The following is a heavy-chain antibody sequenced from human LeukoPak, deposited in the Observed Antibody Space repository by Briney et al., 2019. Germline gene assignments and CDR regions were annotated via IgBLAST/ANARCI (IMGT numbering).Heavy chain of an antibody. Sequence: PGGSLRLSCAASGFTFSSYWMHWVRQAPGKGLVWVSRTNSDGSSTSYADSVKGRFTISRDNSKNTLYLQMNSLRAEDTAVYYCAKEPYSSGYFDYWGQGTLVTVSS. CDR3: AKEPYSSGYFDY. CDR1: GFTFSSYW. D-gene: IGHD3-22*01. V-gene: IGHV3-74*01. J-gene: IGHJ4*02. CDR2: TNSDGSST.